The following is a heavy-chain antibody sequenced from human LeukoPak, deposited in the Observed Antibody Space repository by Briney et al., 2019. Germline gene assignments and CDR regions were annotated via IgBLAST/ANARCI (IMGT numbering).Heavy chain of an antibody. Sequence: SETLSLTCTVSGGSISSGDYYWSWLRQPPGKGLEWIGYIYYSGSTYYNPSIKSRVTISVDTSKNQFSLKLSSVTAADTAVYYCARALPTYYDSSGYTFFDYWGQGTLVTVSS. CDR3: ARALPTYYDSSGYTFFDY. J-gene: IGHJ4*02. V-gene: IGHV4-30-4*08. D-gene: IGHD3-22*01. CDR1: GGSISSGDYY. CDR2: IYYSGST.